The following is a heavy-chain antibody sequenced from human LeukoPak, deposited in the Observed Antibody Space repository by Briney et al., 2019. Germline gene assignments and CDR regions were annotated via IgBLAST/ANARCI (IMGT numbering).Heavy chain of an antibody. CDR1: DYTFTSYG. CDR2: ISAYNGNT. CDR3: ARISSAMVRGVINPLVY. D-gene: IGHD3-10*01. Sequence: ASVKVSCKASDYTFTSYGISWVRQAPGQGLEWMGWISAYNGNTNYAQKLQGRVTMTTDTSTSTAYMELRSLRSDDTAVYYCARISSAMVRGVINPLVYWGQGTLVTVSS. V-gene: IGHV1-18*01. J-gene: IGHJ4*02.